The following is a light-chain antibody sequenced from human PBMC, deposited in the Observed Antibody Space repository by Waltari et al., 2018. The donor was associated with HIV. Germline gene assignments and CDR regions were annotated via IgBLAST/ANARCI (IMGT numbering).Light chain of an antibody. V-gene: IGLV1-44*01. J-gene: IGLJ1*01. Sequence: QSVLTQPPSASGTPGQRVTISCSGSNSNIGSNTVNWYQQVPGMAPKLVIYRNNQRPPEGSDRFSGSKSGTSASLAISGLQSEDEADYYCAAWDDSLNGQGVFGTGTRVTV. CDR2: RNN. CDR3: AAWDDSLNGQGV. CDR1: NSNIGSNT.